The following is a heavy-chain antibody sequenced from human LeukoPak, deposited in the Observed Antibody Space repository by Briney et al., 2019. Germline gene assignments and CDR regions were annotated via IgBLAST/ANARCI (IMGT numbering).Heavy chain of an antibody. V-gene: IGHV1-69*04. CDR3: ARDGDSTESFDY. CDR1: GGTFSSYA. D-gene: IGHD4-11*01. CDR2: IIPIFGIA. Sequence: GASVKVSCKAPGGTFSSYAISWVRQAPGQGLEWMGRIIPIFGIANYAQKFQGRVTITADKSTSTAYMELSSLRSEDTAVYYCARDGDSTESFDYWGQGTLVTVSS. J-gene: IGHJ4*02.